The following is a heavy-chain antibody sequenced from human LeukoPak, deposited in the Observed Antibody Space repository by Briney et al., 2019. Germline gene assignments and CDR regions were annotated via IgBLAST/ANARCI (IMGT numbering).Heavy chain of an antibody. CDR3: SGHGSSSY. J-gene: IGHJ4*02. D-gene: IGHD6-13*01. CDR1: GFTVSNNG. CDR2: ISGSGYT. V-gene: IGHV3-23*01. Sequence: GGSLRLSCAASGFTVSNNGLRWFRQAPGKGLEWVSDISGSGYTYYAESVKGRFTISRDNSKNTLYLQMNSLRAEDTALYYASGHGSSSYWGQGTLVAVSS.